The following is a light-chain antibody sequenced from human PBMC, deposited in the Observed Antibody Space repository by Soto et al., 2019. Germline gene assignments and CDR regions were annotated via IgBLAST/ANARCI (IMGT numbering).Light chain of an antibody. CDR3: SSYTTNNTLV. CDR2: EVT. Sequence: QSVLTQPASVSGSPGQSITISCTGTSSDDADYKYVSWYQHHPGKAPKALIAEVTKRPSGVSDRFSGSKSGNTASLTISGLQAEDEADYYCSSYTTNNTLVFGTGTKLTVL. J-gene: IGLJ1*01. CDR1: SSDDADYKY. V-gene: IGLV2-14*01.